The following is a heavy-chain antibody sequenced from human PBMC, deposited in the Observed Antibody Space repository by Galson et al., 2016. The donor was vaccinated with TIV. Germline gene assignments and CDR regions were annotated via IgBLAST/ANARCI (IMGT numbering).Heavy chain of an antibody. J-gene: IGHJ4*02. CDR1: GYIFTSWY. CDR2: VNPSGGTT. V-gene: IGHV1-46*01. Sequence: SVKVSCKASGYIFTSWYIHWVRQAPGQGLEWVGIVNPSGGTTSYALKFQGRVTMTRDTSTSTVYMELNSLKSDDTAVYYCARGPGYTYGYIFDYWGQGTLVTVAS. CDR3: ARGPGYTYGYIFDY. D-gene: IGHD5-18*01.